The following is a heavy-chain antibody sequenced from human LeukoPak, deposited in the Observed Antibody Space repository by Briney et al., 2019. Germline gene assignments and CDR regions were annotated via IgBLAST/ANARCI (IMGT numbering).Heavy chain of an antibody. CDR2: IYYSGST. V-gene: IGHV4-31*03. J-gene: IGHJ4*02. CDR1: GGSISSGGYY. Sequence: PSETLSLTCTVSGGSISSGGYYWSWIRQHPGKGLEWIGYIYYSGSTYYNPSLKSRVTISVDTSKNQFSLKLSSVTAADTAVYYCARGYSGSYHFDYWGQGTLVTVSS. CDR3: ARGYSGSYHFDY. D-gene: IGHD1-26*01.